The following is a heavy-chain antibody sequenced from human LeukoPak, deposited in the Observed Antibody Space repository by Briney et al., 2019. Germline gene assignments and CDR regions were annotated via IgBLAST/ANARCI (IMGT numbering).Heavy chain of an antibody. J-gene: IGHJ4*02. CDR2: INNDGGTT. Sequence: GGSLRLSCAASGFSFSNHWMHWVRQAPGKGLMWVSHINNDGGTTSYADSVKGRFTISRDNAKNTVYLQMNSLRAEDTAVYYCARGGVGSFDYWGQGALVTVSP. V-gene: IGHV3-74*01. D-gene: IGHD1-26*01. CDR3: ARGGVGSFDY. CDR1: GFSFSNHW.